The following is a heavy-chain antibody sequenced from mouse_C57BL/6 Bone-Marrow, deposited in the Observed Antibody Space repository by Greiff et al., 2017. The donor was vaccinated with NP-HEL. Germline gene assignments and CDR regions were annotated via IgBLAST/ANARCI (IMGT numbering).Heavy chain of an antibody. V-gene: IGHV5-12*01. CDR1: GFTFSDYY. D-gene: IGHD1-1*01. Sequence: EVQGVESGGGLVQPGGSLKLSCAASGFTFSDYYMYWVRQTPEKRLEWVAYISNGGGSTYYPDTVKGRFTISRDNAKNTLYLQMSRLKSEDTAMYYCARDYGSSYSLYWYFDVWGTGTTVTVSS. J-gene: IGHJ1*03. CDR2: ISNGGGST. CDR3: ARDYGSSYSLYWYFDV.